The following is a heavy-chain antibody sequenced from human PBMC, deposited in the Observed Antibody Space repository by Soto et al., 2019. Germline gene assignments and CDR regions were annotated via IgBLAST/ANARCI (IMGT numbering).Heavy chain of an antibody. J-gene: IGHJ4*02. CDR1: GYSFTSYW. V-gene: IGHV5-51*01. D-gene: IGHD3-10*01. CDR3: ARTPPRGGSGPSPFDY. CDR2: IYPGDSDT. Sequence: PGESLKISCKGSGYSFTSYWIGWVRQMPGKGLEWMGIIYPGDSDTRYSPSFQGQVTISADKSISTAYLQWESLEASDTAMYYCARTPPRGGSGPSPFDYWGQGTLVTVSS.